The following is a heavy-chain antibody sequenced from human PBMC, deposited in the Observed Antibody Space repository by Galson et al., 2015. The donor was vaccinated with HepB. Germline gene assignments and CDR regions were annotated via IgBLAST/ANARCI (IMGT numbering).Heavy chain of an antibody. CDR2: VWYDGSNK. CDR3: ASLYYYGSGSYYKLAPGDAFDI. CDR1: GFTFSSYG. D-gene: IGHD3-10*01. V-gene: IGHV3-33*01. Sequence: SLRLSCAASGFTFSSYGMHWVRQAPGKGLEWVAVVWYDGSNKYYADSVKGRFTISRDNSKNTLYLQMNSLRAEDTAVYYCASLYYYGSGSYYKLAPGDAFDIWGQGTMVTVSS. J-gene: IGHJ3*02.